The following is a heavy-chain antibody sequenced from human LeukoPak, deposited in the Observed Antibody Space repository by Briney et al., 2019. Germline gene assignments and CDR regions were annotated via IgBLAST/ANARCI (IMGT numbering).Heavy chain of an antibody. CDR2: ITSSSSTI. CDR1: GFTFSSYS. Sequence: GGSLRLSCAASGFTFSSYSMNWVRQAPGKGLEWVSYITSSSSTIYCADSVKGRFTISRDNAKNSVYLQMNSLRDEDTAVYYCARGVPRYYESSGYEDDAFDIWGQGTMVTVSS. V-gene: IGHV3-48*02. D-gene: IGHD3-22*01. J-gene: IGHJ3*02. CDR3: ARGVPRYYESSGYEDDAFDI.